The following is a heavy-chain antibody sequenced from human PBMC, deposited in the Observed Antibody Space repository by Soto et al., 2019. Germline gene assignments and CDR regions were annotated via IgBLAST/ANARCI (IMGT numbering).Heavy chain of an antibody. Sequence: LEILSLTCTVSGGSISSYCWSWIRQPPGKGLEWIGYIYYSGSTNYNPSLKSRVTISVDTSKNQFSLKLSSVTAADTAVYYCARQYGGSYADYWGQGTLVT. V-gene: IGHV4-59*08. CDR1: GGSISSYC. J-gene: IGHJ4*02. D-gene: IGHD1-26*01. CDR3: ARQYGGSYADY. CDR2: IYYSGST.